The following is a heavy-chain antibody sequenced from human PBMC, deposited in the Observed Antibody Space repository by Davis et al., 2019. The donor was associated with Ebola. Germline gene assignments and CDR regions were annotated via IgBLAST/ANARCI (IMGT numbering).Heavy chain of an antibody. Sequence: GESLKISCAASGFTFSSYSMNWVRQAPGKGLEWVSSISSSSSYIYYADSVKGRFTISRDNSKDTLYLQMNSLRAEDTAVYYCAKDSYCGGGSCYSDSIYYYGMDVWGQGTTVTVSS. CDR1: GFTFSSYS. CDR2: ISSSSSYI. J-gene: IGHJ6*02. CDR3: AKDSYCGGGSCYSDSIYYYGMDV. D-gene: IGHD2-15*01. V-gene: IGHV3-21*01.